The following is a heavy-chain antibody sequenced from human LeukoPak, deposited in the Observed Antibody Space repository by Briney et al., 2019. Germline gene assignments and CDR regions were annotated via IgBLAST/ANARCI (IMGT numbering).Heavy chain of an antibody. D-gene: IGHD6-13*01. CDR2: INHSGRT. CDR3: ARDLAAAETHAFDI. Sequence: TETLSLTCAVYGGSFSGYYWSGIRQPPGKGLEWIGEINHSGRTNYNPSLKSRVTISVDTSKNQFSLKLSSVTAADTAVYYCARDLAAAETHAFDIWGQGTMVTV. J-gene: IGHJ3*02. V-gene: IGHV4-34*01. CDR1: GGSFSGYY.